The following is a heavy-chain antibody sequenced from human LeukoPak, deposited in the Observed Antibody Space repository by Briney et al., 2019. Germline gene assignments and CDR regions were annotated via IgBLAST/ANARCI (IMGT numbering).Heavy chain of an antibody. CDR1: GYTFTSYD. J-gene: IGHJ4*02. CDR2: MNPNSGNT. Sequence: ASVKVSCMASGYTFTSYDINWVRQATGQGLEWMGWMNPNSGNTGYAQKFQGRVTMTRNTSISTAYMELSSLRSEDTAVYYCARVGTVNYYDSSGYYYYFGYWGQGTLVTVSS. CDR3: ARVGTVNYYDSSGYYYYFGY. V-gene: IGHV1-8*01. D-gene: IGHD3-22*01.